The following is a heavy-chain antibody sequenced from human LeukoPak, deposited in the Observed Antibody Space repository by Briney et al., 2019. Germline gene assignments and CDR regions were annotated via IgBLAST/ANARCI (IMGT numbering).Heavy chain of an antibody. V-gene: IGHV4-4*02. Sequence: SETLSLTCAVSGGSISSSNWWSWVRQPPGKVLEWIGEIYHSGSTNYNPSLKSRVTISVDKSKNQFSLKLSSVTAADTAVYYCARGKYSSGWQSKYYYYYGMDVWGQGTTVTVSS. CDR3: ARGKYSSGWQSKYYYYYGMDV. D-gene: IGHD6-19*01. CDR1: GGSISSSNW. J-gene: IGHJ6*02. CDR2: IYHSGST.